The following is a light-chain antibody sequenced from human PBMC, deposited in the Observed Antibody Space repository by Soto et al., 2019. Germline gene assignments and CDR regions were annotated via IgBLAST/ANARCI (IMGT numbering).Light chain of an antibody. CDR3: QQYSSVWT. V-gene: IGKV3-20*01. CDR1: QSFSSNY. J-gene: IGKJ1*01. CDR2: GAT. Sequence: EIVLTQSPGTLSLSPGERATLSCRASQSFSSNYLAWYQQKPGQAPRLLIYGATTRATGIPDRFSGSESGTDFSLTISRLEPEDSAVYYCQQYSSVWTFGQGTKVEIK.